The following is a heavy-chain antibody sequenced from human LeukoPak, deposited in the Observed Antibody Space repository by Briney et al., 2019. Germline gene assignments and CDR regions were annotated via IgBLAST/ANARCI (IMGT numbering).Heavy chain of an antibody. CDR1: GDSVSSNSAA. Sequence: SQTLSLTCAIPGDSVSSNSAAWNWVRQSPSRGLVWLGRTYYRSKWYNDYAESVKSRITINPDTSKNQFSLQLNSVTPEDTAVYYCARAETYSGRVFDYWGQGALVTVSS. D-gene: IGHD1-26*01. V-gene: IGHV6-1*01. CDR3: ARAETYSGRVFDY. J-gene: IGHJ4*02. CDR2: TYYRSKWYN.